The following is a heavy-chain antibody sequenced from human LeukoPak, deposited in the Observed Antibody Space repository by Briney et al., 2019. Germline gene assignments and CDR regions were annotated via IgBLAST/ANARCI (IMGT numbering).Heavy chain of an antibody. CDR1: GFTFSSYA. CDR2: ISYDGSNK. CDR3: ARDFGTD. V-gene: IGHV3-30-3*01. D-gene: IGHD3-10*01. J-gene: IGHJ4*02. Sequence: PGGSLRLSCAASGFTFSSYAMHWVRQAPGRGLEWVAVISYDGSNKYYADSVKGRFTISRDNSKNTLYLQMNSLRAEDTAVYYCARDFGTDWGQGTLVTVSS.